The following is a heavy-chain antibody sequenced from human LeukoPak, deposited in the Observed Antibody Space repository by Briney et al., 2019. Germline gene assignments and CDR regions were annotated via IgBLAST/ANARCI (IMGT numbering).Heavy chain of an antibody. D-gene: IGHD5-24*01. CDR1: GGSFTDYF. CDR2: INDYTGDT. V-gene: IGHV4-34*01. CDR3: ARGGDGYLY. Sequence: SETLSLTCTVYGGSFTDYFWTWIRQSPGKGLEWIGEINDYTGDTNYNPSLNSRVSISLEKSKNQFSLKLSSVTAADTAVYYCARGGDGYLYWGQGTLVTVSS. J-gene: IGHJ4*02.